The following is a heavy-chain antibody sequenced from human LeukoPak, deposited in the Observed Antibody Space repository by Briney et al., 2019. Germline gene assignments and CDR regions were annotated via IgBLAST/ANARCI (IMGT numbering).Heavy chain of an antibody. D-gene: IGHD3-22*01. J-gene: IGHJ4*02. Sequence: GGSLRLSCAASGFTFSSYSMNWVRQAPGKGLEWVSSISSSSSYIYYADSVKGRFTISRDNAKNSLYLQMNSLRAEDTAVYYCAPANGRGSGYYYWGQGTLVTVSS. CDR2: ISSSSSYI. CDR3: APANGRGSGYYY. V-gene: IGHV3-21*01. CDR1: GFTFSSYS.